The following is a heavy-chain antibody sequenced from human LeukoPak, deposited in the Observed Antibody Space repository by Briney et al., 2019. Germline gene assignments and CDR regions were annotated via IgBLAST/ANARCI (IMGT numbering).Heavy chain of an antibody. CDR3: VRRYCRGGNCYIGP. CDR2: ITGRGITT. CDR1: GCTFSNYE. J-gene: IGHJ5*02. D-gene: IGHD2-15*01. V-gene: IGHV3-48*03. Sequence: GGSLRLSCAASGCTFSNYEMHWIRQAPGKGLEWISYITGRGITTYYADSMKGRFTISRDNSKNTLYLLMSSLRAEDTAVYYCVRRYCRGGNCYIGPWGQGTLVTVSS.